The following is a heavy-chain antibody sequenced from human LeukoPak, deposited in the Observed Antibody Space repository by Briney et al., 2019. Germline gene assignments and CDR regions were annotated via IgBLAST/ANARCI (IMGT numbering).Heavy chain of an antibody. V-gene: IGHV4-59*01. CDR2: IYYSGST. J-gene: IGHJ5*02. CDR3: ARALDYYYDSSGFRHWFDP. Sequence: RPSETLSLTCTVSGGSISSYYWSWIRQPPGKGLEWIGYIYYSGSTNYNPSLKSRVTISVDTSKNQFSLKLSSVTAADTAVYYCARALDYYYDSSGFRHWFDPWGQGTLVTVSS. CDR1: GGSISSYY. D-gene: IGHD3-22*01.